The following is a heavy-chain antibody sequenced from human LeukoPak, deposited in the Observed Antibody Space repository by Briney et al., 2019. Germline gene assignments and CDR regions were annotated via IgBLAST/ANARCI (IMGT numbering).Heavy chain of an antibody. CDR1: GFTFSSYE. V-gene: IGHV3-66*01. CDR2: IYSGGST. J-gene: IGHJ4*02. D-gene: IGHD1-26*01. CDR3: ARDIGVGATTTFDY. Sequence: PGGSLRLSCAASGFTFSSYEMNWVRQAPGKGLEWVSVIYSGGSTYYADSVKGRFTISRDNSKNTLYLQMNSLRAEDTAVYYCARDIGVGATTTFDYWGQGTLVTVSS.